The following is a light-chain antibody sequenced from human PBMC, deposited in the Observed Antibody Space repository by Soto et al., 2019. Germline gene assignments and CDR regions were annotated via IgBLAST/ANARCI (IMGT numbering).Light chain of an antibody. CDR1: SSNIGAGYD. CDR3: HSYDSRLSGYV. J-gene: IGLJ1*01. Sequence: QPVLTQPPSVSGAPGQRVTISCTGSSSNIGAGYDVHWYQQLPGTAPKLLIYGNDNRPSGVPDRFSGSRSGTSASLAITGLQAEDEADYYCHSYDSRLSGYVFGTGTKLTVL. V-gene: IGLV1-40*01. CDR2: GND.